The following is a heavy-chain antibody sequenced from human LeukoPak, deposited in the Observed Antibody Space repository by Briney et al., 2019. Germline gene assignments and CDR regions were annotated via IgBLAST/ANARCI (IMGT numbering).Heavy chain of an antibody. Sequence: SETLSLTCTVSGYSISIGYYWGWIRQPPGKGLEWIGSIYHSGSTYYNPSLKSRVTLSVDKSKNQFSPKLSSVTAADTAVYYCARNVRKGYYYYYYMDVWGKGTTVTVSS. CDR3: ARNVRKGYYYYYYMDV. V-gene: IGHV4-38-2*02. J-gene: IGHJ6*03. CDR1: GYSISIGYY. D-gene: IGHD1-14*01. CDR2: IYHSGST.